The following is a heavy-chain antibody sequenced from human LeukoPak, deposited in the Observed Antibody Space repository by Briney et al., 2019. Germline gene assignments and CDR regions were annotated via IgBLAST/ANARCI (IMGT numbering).Heavy chain of an antibody. D-gene: IGHD3-3*01. CDR1: GYTFTSYD. Sequence: ASAKVSCKASGYTFTSYDINWVRQATGQGLEWMGWVNPNSGNTGYAQKFQGRVTITRNTSISTAYMELSSLRSEDTAVYYCARGASSKFGVVITHWFDPWGQGTLVTVSS. CDR3: ARGASSKFGVVITHWFDP. J-gene: IGHJ5*02. CDR2: VNPNSGNT. V-gene: IGHV1-8*03.